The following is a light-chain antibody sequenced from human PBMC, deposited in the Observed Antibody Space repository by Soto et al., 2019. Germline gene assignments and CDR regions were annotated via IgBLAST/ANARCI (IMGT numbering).Light chain of an antibody. J-gene: IGLJ3*02. CDR2: GNS. CDR3: QSYDSSLSGSV. Sequence: QSVLTQPPSVSGAPGQRVTISCTGSSFNIGAGYDVHWYHHLPGTAPKLLIYGNSNRPSGVPDRFSGSKSGTSASLAITGLQAEDEADYYCQSYDSSLSGSVFGGGTKLTVL. V-gene: IGLV1-40*01. CDR1: SFNIGAGYD.